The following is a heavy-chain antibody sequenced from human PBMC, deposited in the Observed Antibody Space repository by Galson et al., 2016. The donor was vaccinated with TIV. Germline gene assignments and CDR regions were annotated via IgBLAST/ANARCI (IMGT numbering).Heavy chain of an antibody. D-gene: IGHD6-25*01. J-gene: IGHJ4*02. V-gene: IGHV5-51*03. CDR1: GYRFSNYW. CDR3: AREGDSGYAYYFDF. CDR2: IYPVDSDT. Sequence: QSGAEVKEPGESLKISCKGSGYRFSNYWIAWVRQMPGKGLEWMGVIYPVDSDTRYSPSFQGQVTISADKSISTAYLQWNSLKASDSAIYYCAREGDSGYAYYFDFWGQGTLVTVSS.